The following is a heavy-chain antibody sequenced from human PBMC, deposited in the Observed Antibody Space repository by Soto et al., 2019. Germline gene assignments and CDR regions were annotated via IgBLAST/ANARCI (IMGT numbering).Heavy chain of an antibody. Sequence: SETLSLTCTVSGGSISSSSYYWGWIRQPPGKGLEWIGSIYYSGSTYYNPSLKSRVTISVDTSKNQFSLKLSSVTAADTAVSFWVRQLAPGAFDIWGQATMVTVSS. V-gene: IGHV4-39*01. J-gene: IGHJ3*02. CDR1: GGSISSSSYY. D-gene: IGHD6-6*01. CDR3: VRQLAPGAFDI. CDR2: IYYSGST.